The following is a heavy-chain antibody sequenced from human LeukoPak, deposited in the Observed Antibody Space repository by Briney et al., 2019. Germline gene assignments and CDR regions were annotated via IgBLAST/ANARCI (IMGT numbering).Heavy chain of an antibody. CDR3: ARDRAYSGSNGIIDY. Sequence: PEAPCVTCAQSLYSISSGYYWGWSGKPPGKGLNWIRTMWHRGSTYNNPSLKSRVTISIDTSKNQFSLNLSSVTAADTAVYYCARDRAYSGSNGIIDYWGQGTLVTVSS. CDR2: MWHRGST. CDR1: LYSISSGYY. D-gene: IGHD1-26*01. V-gene: IGHV4-38-2*02. J-gene: IGHJ4*02.